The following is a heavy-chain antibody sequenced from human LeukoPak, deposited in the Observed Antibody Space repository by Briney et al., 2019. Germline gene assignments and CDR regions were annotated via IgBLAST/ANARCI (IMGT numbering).Heavy chain of an antibody. CDR2: ISWNSGSI. CDR3: AKDTRDILTGYFNTAFDY. J-gene: IGHJ4*02. V-gene: IGHV3-9*01. D-gene: IGHD3-9*01. Sequence: GGSLRLSCAASGFTFDDYAKHWVRQAPGKGLEWVSGISWNSGSIGYADSVKGRFTISRDNAKNSLYLQMNSLRAEDTALYYCAKDTRDILTGYFNTAFDYWGQGTLVTVSS. CDR1: GFTFDDYA.